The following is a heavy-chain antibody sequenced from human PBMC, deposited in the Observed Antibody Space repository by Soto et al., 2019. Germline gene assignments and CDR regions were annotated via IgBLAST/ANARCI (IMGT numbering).Heavy chain of an antibody. CDR2: ISAYNGNT. V-gene: IGHV1-18*01. Sequence: GASVKVSCKASGYTFTSYGISWVRQAPGQGLEWMGWISAYNGNTNYAQKLQGRVTMTTDTSTSTAYMELRSLRSDDTAVYYCARYSQAARWKLGLFDPWGQGTLVTGSS. CDR3: ARYSQAARWKLGLFDP. J-gene: IGHJ5*02. CDR1: GYTFTSYG. D-gene: IGHD6-6*01.